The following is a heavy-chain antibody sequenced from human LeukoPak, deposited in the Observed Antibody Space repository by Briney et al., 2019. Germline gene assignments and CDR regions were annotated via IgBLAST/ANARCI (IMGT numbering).Heavy chain of an antibody. CDR1: GFTFSSYA. J-gene: IGHJ4*02. CDR3: ARATGIAAVY. V-gene: IGHV3-30-3*01. Sequence: GGSLRLSCAASGFTFSSYAMHWVRQAPGQGLEWVAVISYDGSNKYYADSVKGRFTISRDNSKNTLYLQMNSLRAEDTAVYYCARATGIAAVYWGQGTLVTVSS. CDR2: ISYDGSNK. D-gene: IGHD6-13*01.